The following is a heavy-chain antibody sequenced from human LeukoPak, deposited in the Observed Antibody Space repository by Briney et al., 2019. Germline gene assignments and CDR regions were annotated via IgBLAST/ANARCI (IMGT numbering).Heavy chain of an antibody. Sequence: SEALSLTCAGYGGSFSGYYWSWIRQPPGKGLDWIGEINHSGSTNYNPSLKSRVTISVDTSKNQFSLKLSSVTAADTAVYYCARVRDSSGYYLTGRHAFDIWGQGTMVTVSS. D-gene: IGHD3-22*01. CDR3: ARVRDSSGYYLTGRHAFDI. V-gene: IGHV4-34*01. J-gene: IGHJ3*02. CDR1: GGSFSGYY. CDR2: INHSGST.